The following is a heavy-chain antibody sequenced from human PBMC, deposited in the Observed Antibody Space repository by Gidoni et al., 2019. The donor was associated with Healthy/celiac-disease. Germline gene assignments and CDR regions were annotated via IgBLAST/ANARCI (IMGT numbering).Heavy chain of an antibody. CDR1: GGTFSSYA. CDR3: ARGPYGSGSYYPYGMDV. V-gene: IGHV1-69*01. D-gene: IGHD3-10*01. J-gene: IGHJ6*02. Sequence: QVQLVQSGAEVKKPGSSVKVSCKASGGTFSSYAISWVRQAPGQGLEWMGGITPIFGTANYAQKFQGRVTITADESTSTAYMELSSLRSEDTAVYYCARGPYGSGSYYPYGMDVWGQGTTVTVSS. CDR2: ITPIFGTA.